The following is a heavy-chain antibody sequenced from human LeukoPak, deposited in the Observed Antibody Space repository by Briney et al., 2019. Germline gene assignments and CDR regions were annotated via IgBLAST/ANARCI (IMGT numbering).Heavy chain of an antibody. CDR2: ISWNSGSI. D-gene: IGHD6-19*01. J-gene: IGHJ3*02. V-gene: IGHV3-9*01. CDR3: AKELHSSGWYPWELRDAFDI. Sequence: GRSLRLSCAASGFTFDDYAMHWVRQAPGKGLEWVSGISWNSGSIGYADSVKGRFTISRDNAKNSLYLQMNSLRAEDTALYYCAKELHSSGWYPWELRDAFDIWGQGTMVTVSS. CDR1: GFTFDDYA.